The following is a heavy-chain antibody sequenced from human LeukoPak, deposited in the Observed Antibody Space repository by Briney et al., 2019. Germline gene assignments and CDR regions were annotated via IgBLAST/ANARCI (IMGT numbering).Heavy chain of an antibody. D-gene: IGHD3-22*01. CDR3: ARPSSAYDSSGYMFPPAFDI. J-gene: IGHJ3*02. CDR2: IYYSGST. Sequence: SQTLSLTCTVSGGSVSSGSYYWSWIRQPPGKGLEWIGYIYYSGSTNYNPSLKSRVTISVDTSKNQFSLKLSSVTAADTAVYYCARPSSAYDSSGYMFPPAFDIWGQGTMVTVSS. CDR1: GGSVSSGSYY. V-gene: IGHV4-61*01.